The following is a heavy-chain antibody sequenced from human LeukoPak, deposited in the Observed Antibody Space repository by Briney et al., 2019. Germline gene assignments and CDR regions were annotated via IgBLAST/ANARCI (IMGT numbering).Heavy chain of an antibody. J-gene: IGHJ4*02. Sequence: SETLSLTCTVSGGSISSYYWSWIRQPPGKGLEWIGYIYYSGSTNYNPSLKSRVTISVDTSKNQFSLKLSSVTAADTAVCYCARGTYYYDSSGYYYRYYFDYWGQGTLVTVSS. CDR1: GGSISSYY. V-gene: IGHV4-59*01. D-gene: IGHD3-22*01. CDR2: IYYSGST. CDR3: ARGTYYYDSSGYYYRYYFDY.